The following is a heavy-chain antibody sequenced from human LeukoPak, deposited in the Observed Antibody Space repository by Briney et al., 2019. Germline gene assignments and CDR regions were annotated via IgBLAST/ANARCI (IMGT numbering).Heavy chain of an antibody. Sequence: PGGSLRLSCAASGLTFTNYWIHWVRQAPGKGLVWVSRINSDGSSTSYADSVKGRFTISRDNAKNTLYLQMNSLRAEDTAVYYCTRDYGGYSFDYWGQGTLVTVSS. CDR1: GLTFTNYW. CDR2: INSDGSST. CDR3: TRDYGGYSFDY. J-gene: IGHJ4*02. V-gene: IGHV3-74*01. D-gene: IGHD5-18*01.